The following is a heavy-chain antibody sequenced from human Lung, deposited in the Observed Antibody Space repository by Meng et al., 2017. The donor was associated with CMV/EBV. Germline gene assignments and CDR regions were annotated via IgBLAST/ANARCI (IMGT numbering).Heavy chain of an antibody. CDR3: ARVLETGAAFDV. CDR2: ISTSSSYI. D-gene: IGHD3-3*01. Sequence: GGSLRLXCAASGFTLSRYSMNWVRQAPGKGLEWVSSISTSSSYIYYRDSVKGRFTISRDNAMNSLSLQMKSLRAEDTAVYYCARVLETGAAFDVWGQGTMVNV. J-gene: IGHJ3*01. V-gene: IGHV3-21*01. CDR1: GFTLSRYS.